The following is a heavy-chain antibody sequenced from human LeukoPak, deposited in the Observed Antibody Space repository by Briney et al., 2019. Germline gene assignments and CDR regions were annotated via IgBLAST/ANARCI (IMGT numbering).Heavy chain of an antibody. D-gene: IGHD1-1*01. CDR2: IIPIFGTA. Sequence: SVKVSCKASGGTLSSYAISWVRQAPGQGLEWMGGIIPIFGTANYAQKFQGRVTITTDESTSTAYMELSSLRSEDTAVYYCAREMTGTDGEYYFDYWGQGTLVTVSS. CDR1: GGTLSSYA. V-gene: IGHV1-69*05. J-gene: IGHJ4*02. CDR3: AREMTGTDGEYYFDY.